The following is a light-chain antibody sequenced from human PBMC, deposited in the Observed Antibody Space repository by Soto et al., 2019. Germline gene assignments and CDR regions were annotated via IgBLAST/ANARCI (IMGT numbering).Light chain of an antibody. CDR2: DAS. CDR3: QHYDNFPIT. Sequence: DIQMTQSPASVSASIGDRVTITCQASQDISNYVNWYQQKPGKAPKLLIYDASKLETGVPSRFSGSGSATDFTFTITGLQPEDIATYYCQHYDNFPITFGQGTKVDIK. CDR1: QDISNY. J-gene: IGKJ1*01. V-gene: IGKV1-33*01.